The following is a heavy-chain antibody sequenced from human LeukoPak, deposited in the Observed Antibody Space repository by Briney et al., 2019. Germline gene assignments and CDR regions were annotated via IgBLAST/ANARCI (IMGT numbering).Heavy chain of an antibody. D-gene: IGHD3-10*01. V-gene: IGHV4-34*01. CDR1: GASFDGYY. CDR2: IVYSGST. CDR3: ARGGYYGSGNDFRFDP. J-gene: IGHJ5*02. Sequence: SETLSLTCAVFGASFDGYYWTWIRQSPGKGLEWIGEIVYSGSTNYNPSLKSRVTISADTSKVQFSLTLSSVTAADTAVYYRARGGYYGSGNDFRFDPWGQGTLVTVSS.